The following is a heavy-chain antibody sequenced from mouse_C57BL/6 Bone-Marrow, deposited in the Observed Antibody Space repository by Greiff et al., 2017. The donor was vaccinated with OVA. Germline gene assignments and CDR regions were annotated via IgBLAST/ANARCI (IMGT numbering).Heavy chain of an antibody. CDR3: ARGDYYGSSYLYWYFDV. V-gene: IGHV1-81*01. Sequence: QVQLQQSGAELARPGASVKLSCKASGYTFTSYGISWVKQRTGQGLEWIGEIYPRSGNTYYNEKFKGKATLTADTSSSTAYMELRSLTSEDSAVYFCARGDYYGSSYLYWYFDVWGTGTTVTVSS. CDR1: GYTFTSYG. J-gene: IGHJ1*03. CDR2: IYPRSGNT. D-gene: IGHD1-1*01.